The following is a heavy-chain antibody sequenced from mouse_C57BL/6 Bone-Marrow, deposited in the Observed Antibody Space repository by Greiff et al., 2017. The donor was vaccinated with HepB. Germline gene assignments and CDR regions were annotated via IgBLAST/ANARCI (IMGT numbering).Heavy chain of an antibody. V-gene: IGHV1-80*01. CDR2: IYPGDGDT. D-gene: IGHD2-3*01. Sequence: QVQLQQSGAELVKPGASVKISCKASGYAFSSYWMNWVKQRPGKGLEWIGQIYPGDGDTNYNGKFKGKATLTADKSSSTAYMQLSSLTSEDSAVYFCARRYDGYFHVGYWGQGTTLTVSS. CDR3: ARRYDGYFHVGY. CDR1: GYAFSSYW. J-gene: IGHJ2*01.